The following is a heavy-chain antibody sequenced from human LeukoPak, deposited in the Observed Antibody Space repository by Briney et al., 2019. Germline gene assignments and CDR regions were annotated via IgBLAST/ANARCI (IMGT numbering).Heavy chain of an antibody. J-gene: IGHJ4*02. CDR2: ISGDGSTT. V-gene: IGHV3-74*01. CDR1: GFTFSNSW. Sequence: GGSLRLSCAASGFTFSNSWMHWVRQAPGEGLVWVSRISGDGSTTNYADSVKGRFTISRDNAMNTLYLQMNSLRTEDTAVYYCARGVDNSYGYVFWGQGTRVAVSS. CDR3: ARGVDNSYGYVF. D-gene: IGHD5-18*01.